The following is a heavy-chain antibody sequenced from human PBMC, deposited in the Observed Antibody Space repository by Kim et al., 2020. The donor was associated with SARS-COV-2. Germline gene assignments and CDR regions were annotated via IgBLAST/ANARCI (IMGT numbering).Heavy chain of an antibody. J-gene: IGHJ4*02. D-gene: IGHD3-10*01. Sequence: GGSLRLSCAASGFTFSSYGMHWVRQAPGKGLEWVAVISYDGSNKYYADSVKGRFTISRDNSKNTLYLQMNSLRAEDTAVYYCAKDRYYGSGSYFVGDYWGQGTLVTVSS. CDR2: ISYDGSNK. CDR1: GFTFSSYG. V-gene: IGHV3-30*18. CDR3: AKDRYYGSGSYFVGDY.